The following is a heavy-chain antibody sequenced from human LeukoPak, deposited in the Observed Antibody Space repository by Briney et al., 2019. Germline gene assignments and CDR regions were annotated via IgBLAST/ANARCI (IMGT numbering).Heavy chain of an antibody. V-gene: IGHV4-39*01. CDR1: GFTFSSYA. Sequence: GSLRLSCAASGFTFSSYAMSWVRQPPGKGLEWIGSIYYSGSTYYNPSLKSRVTISVDTSKNQFSLKLSSVTAADTAVYYCTRDLVAYYYGSGSHHFDYWGQGTLVTVSS. J-gene: IGHJ4*02. CDR2: IYYSGST. CDR3: TRDLVAYYYGSGSHHFDY. D-gene: IGHD3-10*01.